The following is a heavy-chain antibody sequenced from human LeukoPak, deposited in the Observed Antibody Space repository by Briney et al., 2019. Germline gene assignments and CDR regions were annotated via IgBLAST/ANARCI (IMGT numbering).Heavy chain of an antibody. D-gene: IGHD2-2*01. CDR3: ARGPLPAAISSFFYYYYYMDV. J-gene: IGHJ6*03. CDR1: GGTFRSYA. CDR2: IIPIFGTA. Sequence: GSSVNVSFKASGGTFRSYAISWVRQAPGQGLEWMGGIIPIFGTANYVQKFQGRVTITTDESASTAYMELSRLRSEGTAVYYCARGPLPAAISSFFYYYYYMDVWGKGTTVTVSS. V-gene: IGHV1-69*05.